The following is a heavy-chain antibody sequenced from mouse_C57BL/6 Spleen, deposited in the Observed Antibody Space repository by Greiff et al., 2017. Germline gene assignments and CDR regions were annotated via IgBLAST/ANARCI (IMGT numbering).Heavy chain of an antibody. J-gene: IGHJ2*01. V-gene: IGHV1-15*01. CDR1: GYTFTDYE. D-gene: IGHD3-2*02. CDR2: IDPETGGT. CDR3: TLDSSGFYYFDY. Sequence: QVQLQQSGAELVRPGASVTLSCKASGYTFTDYEMHWVEQTPVHGLEWIGAIDPETGGTAYNQKFKGKAILTADKSSSTAYMELRSLTSEDSAVYYCTLDSSGFYYFDYWGQGTTLTVSS.